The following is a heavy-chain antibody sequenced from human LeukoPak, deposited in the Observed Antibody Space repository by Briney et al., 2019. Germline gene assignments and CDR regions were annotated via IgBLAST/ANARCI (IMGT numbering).Heavy chain of an antibody. CDR3: ARRLTFYYDL. J-gene: IGHJ4*02. D-gene: IGHD3-22*01. CDR1: GGSISNYY. V-gene: IGHV4-59*08. CDR2: IYYSGSI. Sequence: SETLSLTCTVSGGSISNYYWGWIRQPPGRGLEWIGYIYYSGSINYNPSLKSRVTISLDTSKKHFSLKLSSVTAADTAVYYCARRLTFYYDLWGQGTLVTVSS.